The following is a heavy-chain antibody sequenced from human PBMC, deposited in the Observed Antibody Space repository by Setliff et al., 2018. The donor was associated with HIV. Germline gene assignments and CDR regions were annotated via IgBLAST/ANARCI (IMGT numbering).Heavy chain of an antibody. CDR3: ARDNRGYGSGSYQYYY. CDR1: GGSISSGGYY. D-gene: IGHD3-10*01. J-gene: IGHJ4*02. V-gene: IGHV4-31*11. CDR2: IYYSGST. Sequence: SETLSLTCAVSGGSISSGGYYWNWIRLQPGKGLEWIGHIYYSGSTQYNPSLKSRVAISVDTSKDQLSLTVSSVTAADTAIYYCARDNRGYGSGSYQYYYWGQGTLVTVSS.